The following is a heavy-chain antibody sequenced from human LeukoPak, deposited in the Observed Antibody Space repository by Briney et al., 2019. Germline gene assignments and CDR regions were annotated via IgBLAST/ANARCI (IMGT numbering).Heavy chain of an antibody. Sequence: SSVKVSCKASGGTFSSYAISWVRQAPGQGLEWMGRIIPIFGTANYAQKFQGRVTITTDESTSTAYMELSSLRSEDTAVYYCARAREPGSYSSSSDYWGQGTLVTVPS. V-gene: IGHV1-69*05. CDR3: ARAREPGSYSSSSDY. D-gene: IGHD6-6*01. CDR1: GGTFSSYA. J-gene: IGHJ4*02. CDR2: IIPIFGTA.